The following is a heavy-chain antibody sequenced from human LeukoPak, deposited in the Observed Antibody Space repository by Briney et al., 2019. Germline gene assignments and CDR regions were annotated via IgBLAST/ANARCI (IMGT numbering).Heavy chain of an antibody. CDR1: GYTYTSDY. J-gene: IGHJ3*01. Sequence: GASARVSCKASGYTYTSDYIHWVRQATGKWLEWMGGFDPEDGEAIFAQKFQGRVTMTEDTSTDTAFMELSSLRSEDTAVYYCATEDGRQLDAFDVWGQGTLVTVSS. D-gene: IGHD1-1*01. CDR2: FDPEDGEA. CDR3: ATEDGRQLDAFDV. V-gene: IGHV1-24*01.